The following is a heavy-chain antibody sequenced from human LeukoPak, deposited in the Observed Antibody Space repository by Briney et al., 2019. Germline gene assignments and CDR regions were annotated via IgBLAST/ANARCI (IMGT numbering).Heavy chain of an antibody. Sequence: SETLSLTCAVYGESLSAYYWSWIRQPPGKGLEWFGEINDSGSTNYNPSLKSRVTISVDTSKNQFSLKLSSVTAADTAVYYCARSLGYCSRTRCTDAHDIWGQGTMVTVSS. D-gene: IGHD2-2*01. V-gene: IGHV4-34*01. CDR1: GESLSAYY. CDR2: INDSGST. J-gene: IGHJ3*02. CDR3: ARSLGYCSRTRCTDAHDI.